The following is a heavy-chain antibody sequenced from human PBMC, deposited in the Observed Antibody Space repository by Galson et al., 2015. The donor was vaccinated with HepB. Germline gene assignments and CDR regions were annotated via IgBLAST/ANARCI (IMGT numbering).Heavy chain of an antibody. V-gene: IGHV3-30*18. J-gene: IGHJ6*02. CDR1: GFTFSSYG. CDR3: AKPVGSSYYYYYGMDV. D-gene: IGHD3-10*01. Sequence: LRLSCAASGFTFSSYGMHWVRQAPGKGLEWVAVISYDGSNKYYADSVKGRFTISRDNSKNTLYLQMNSLRAEDTAVYYCAKPVGSSYYYYYGMDVWGQGTTVTVSS. CDR2: ISYDGSNK.